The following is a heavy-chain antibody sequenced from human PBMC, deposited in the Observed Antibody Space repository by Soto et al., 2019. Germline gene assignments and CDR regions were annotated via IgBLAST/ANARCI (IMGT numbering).Heavy chain of an antibody. CDR1: GFTFDDYA. J-gene: IGHJ6*02. D-gene: IGHD2-15*01. CDR2: INWNSGNI. V-gene: IGHV3-9*01. Sequence: EVQLVESGGGLVQPGRSLRLSCAAFGFTFDDYAMHWVRQAPGKGLEWVSGINWNSGNIGYADSVKGRFTISRDTAKNSLYLQMNSLRAEDTASYYCAKGSGGTYHYYGMDVWGQGTTVTVSS. CDR3: AKGSGGTYHYYGMDV.